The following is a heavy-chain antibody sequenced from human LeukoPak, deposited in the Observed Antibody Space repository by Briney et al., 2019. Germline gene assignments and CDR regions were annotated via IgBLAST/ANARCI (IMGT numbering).Heavy chain of an antibody. D-gene: IGHD5-12*01. Sequence: SETLSFTCTVSGGSISSGGYYWSWIRQHPGKGLEWIGYIYYSGSTYYNPSLKSRVTISVDTSKNQFSLKLSSVTAADTAVYYCARSDSGYDNGVHYFDYWGQGTLVTVSS. V-gene: IGHV4-31*03. CDR2: IYYSGST. J-gene: IGHJ4*02. CDR1: GGSISSGGYY. CDR3: ARSDSGYDNGVHYFDY.